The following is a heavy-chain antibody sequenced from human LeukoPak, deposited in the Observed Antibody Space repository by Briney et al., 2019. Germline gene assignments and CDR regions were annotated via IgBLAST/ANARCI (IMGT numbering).Heavy chain of an antibody. J-gene: IGHJ4*02. CDR3: TRGGDAHKLGNF. Sequence: PSETLTLACSVSDNSISSNSSYWGWIRQPPGKGLEWVGSLHFSGTPYYSPSLSSRVAVSRDTSNNQFSLTLKSVTATDTAVYFCTRGGDAHKLGNFWGQGILVTVSS. V-gene: IGHV4-39*01. D-gene: IGHD2-21*01. CDR1: DNSISSNSSY. CDR2: LHFSGTP.